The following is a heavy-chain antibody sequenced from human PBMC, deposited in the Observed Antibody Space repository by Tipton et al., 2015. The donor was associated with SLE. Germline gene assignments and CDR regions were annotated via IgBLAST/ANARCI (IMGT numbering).Heavy chain of an antibody. V-gene: IGHV3-64*04. J-gene: IGHJ3*01. CDR1: GFTFSSYA. CDR3: ARGLPIFGP. CDR2: ISSNGGST. D-gene: IGHD3-3*01. Sequence: SLRLSCSASGFTFSSYAMHWVRQAPGKGLEYVSAISSNGGSTYYADSVKGRFTISRDNSKNTLYLQMNSLRAADTAVYYCARGLPIFGPWGQGTMVTVSS.